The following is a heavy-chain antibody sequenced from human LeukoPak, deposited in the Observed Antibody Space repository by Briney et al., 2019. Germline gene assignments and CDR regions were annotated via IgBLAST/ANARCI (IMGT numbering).Heavy chain of an antibody. Sequence: PGRSLRLSCTASGFTFGDYVMSWVRQAPGKGLEWVGVIRSKPYGGTTEYAASVKGRFIISRDDSKTIAYLQMNSLKSEDTAVYYCTTGSATGTGSGYWGQGTLVTVSS. CDR3: TTGSATGTGSGY. V-gene: IGHV3-49*04. J-gene: IGHJ4*02. CDR2: IRSKPYGGTT. D-gene: IGHD6-13*01. CDR1: GFTFGDYV.